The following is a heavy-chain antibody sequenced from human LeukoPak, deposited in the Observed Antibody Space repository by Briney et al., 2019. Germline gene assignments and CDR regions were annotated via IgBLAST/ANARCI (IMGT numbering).Heavy chain of an antibody. CDR1: GGTFSSYA. D-gene: IGHD1-26*01. CDR3: ARDPVSIVGATVLYFQH. J-gene: IGHJ1*01. V-gene: IGHV1-69*05. Sequence: SVKVSCKASGGTFSSYAISWVRQAPGQGLEWMGRIIPIFGTANYAQKFQGRVTITTDEPTSTAYMELSSLRSEDTAVYYCARDPVSIVGATVLYFQHWGQGTLVTVSS. CDR2: IIPIFGTA.